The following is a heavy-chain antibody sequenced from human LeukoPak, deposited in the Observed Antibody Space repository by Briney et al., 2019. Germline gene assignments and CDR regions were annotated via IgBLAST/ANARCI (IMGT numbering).Heavy chain of an antibody. J-gene: IGHJ6*03. CDR2: ISSSGSTI. CDR3: ARLPLTEWLPKNYYYYYMDV. V-gene: IGHV3-11*01. Sequence: GRSLRLSCAASRFTFSDYYMSWIRQAPGKGLEWVSYISSSGSTIYYADSVKGRFTISRDNAKNSLYLQMNSLRAEDTAVYYCARLPLTEWLPKNYYYYYMDVWGKGTTVTVSS. CDR1: RFTFSDYY. D-gene: IGHD3-3*01.